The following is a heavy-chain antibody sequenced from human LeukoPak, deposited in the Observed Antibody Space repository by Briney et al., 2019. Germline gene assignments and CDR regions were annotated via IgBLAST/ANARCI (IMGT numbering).Heavy chain of an antibody. CDR2: ISGSGGST. Sequence: PGGSLRLSCAAPGFTFSSYAMSWVRQAPGKGLEWVSAISGSGGSTYYADSVKGRFTISRDNSKNTLYLQMNSLRAEDTAVYYCASWRRVTTSFYYYGMDVWGQGTTVTVSS. CDR3: ASWRRVTTSFYYYGMDV. CDR1: GFTFSSYA. D-gene: IGHD4-17*01. V-gene: IGHV3-23*01. J-gene: IGHJ6*02.